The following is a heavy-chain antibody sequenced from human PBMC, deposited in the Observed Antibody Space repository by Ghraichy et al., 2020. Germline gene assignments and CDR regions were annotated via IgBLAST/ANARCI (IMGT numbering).Heavy chain of an antibody. CDR2: IRQDGGAQ. J-gene: IGHJ4*02. Sequence: GGSLRLSCAASGFTFSAFWMTWVRQAPGKGLEWVANIRQDGGAQNYVDSVKGRFFVSRDNPRNSLYLQMSDLRAEDTAVYYCARDLPLGTRGLMASWGQGTLVTVSS. CDR1: GFTFSAFW. D-gene: IGHD2-8*01. CDR3: ARDLPLGTRGLMAS. V-gene: IGHV3-7*01.